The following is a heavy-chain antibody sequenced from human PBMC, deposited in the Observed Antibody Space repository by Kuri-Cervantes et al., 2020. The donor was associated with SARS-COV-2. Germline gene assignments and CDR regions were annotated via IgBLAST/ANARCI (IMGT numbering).Heavy chain of an antibody. Sequence: SVKVSCKASGDSFDYRFLHWVRQAPGQPLEWMGWITPFNGNTNYAQRFQDRVTITRDRSMSTAYMELSSLRSEDTAMHYCARSGPGAISREDGACDIWGQGTMVTVSS. CDR2: ITPFNGNT. J-gene: IGHJ3*02. D-gene: IGHD5-24*01. V-gene: IGHV1-45*01. CDR3: ARSGPGAISREDGACDI. CDR1: GDSFDYRF.